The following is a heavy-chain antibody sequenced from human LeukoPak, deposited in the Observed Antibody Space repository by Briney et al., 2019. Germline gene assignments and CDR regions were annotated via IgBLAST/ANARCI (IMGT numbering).Heavy chain of an antibody. Sequence: GGSLRLSCAASGFTFSSYSMNWVRQAPGKGLEWVSSISSSSSYIYYADSVKGRFTISRDNAKNSLYLQMNSLRAEDTAVYYCARDLAYCGGDCYHDFDPWGQGTLVTVSS. CDR2: ISSSSSYI. D-gene: IGHD2-21*02. V-gene: IGHV3-21*01. J-gene: IGHJ5*02. CDR1: GFTFSSYS. CDR3: ARDLAYCGGDCYHDFDP.